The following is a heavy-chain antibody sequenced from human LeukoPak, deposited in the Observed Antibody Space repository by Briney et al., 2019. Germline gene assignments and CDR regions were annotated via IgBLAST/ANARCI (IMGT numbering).Heavy chain of an antibody. CDR3: KLTYDFWSGYLYNWFDP. V-gene: IGHV3-38-3*01. Sequence: GGSLRLSCAASGFTVSGNEMSWVRQAPGKGLEWVSSISGGSTYYADSRKGRFTISRDNSKNTLHLQMNSLRAEDTAVYYCKLTYDFWSGYLYNWFDPWGQGTLVTVSS. D-gene: IGHD3-3*01. CDR2: ISGGST. CDR1: GFTVSGNE. J-gene: IGHJ5*02.